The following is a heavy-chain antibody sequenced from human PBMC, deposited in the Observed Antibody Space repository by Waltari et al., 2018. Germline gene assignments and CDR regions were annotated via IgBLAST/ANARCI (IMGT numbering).Heavy chain of an antibody. V-gene: IGHV1-24*01. CDR2: FDPEDGET. J-gene: IGHJ4*02. D-gene: IGHD3-22*01. Sequence: QFQLVQPGAEVKKPGASVKVSCKVSGDNPPQLSMHLVRQAPGKGLEWMVGFDPEDGETIYAQKFQGRVTMTEDTSTDTAYMELSSLRSEDTAVYYCATDKADSSGYSFDYWGQGTLVTVSS. CDR1: GDNPPQLS. CDR3: ATDKADSSGYSFDY.